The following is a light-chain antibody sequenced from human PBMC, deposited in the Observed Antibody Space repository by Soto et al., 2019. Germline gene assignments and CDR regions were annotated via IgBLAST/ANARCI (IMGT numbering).Light chain of an antibody. CDR1: SSDVGGYKY. Sequence: QSALTQPRSVSGSPGQSVTISCTGTSSDVGGYKYVSWYQQHPGKAPHLMIYDVTKRPSGVPDRFSGSKSGNTASLTISGLQAEDEADYYCCSYAGSYTYVFGTGTKLTVL. J-gene: IGLJ1*01. CDR3: CSYAGSYTYV. CDR2: DVT. V-gene: IGLV2-11*01.